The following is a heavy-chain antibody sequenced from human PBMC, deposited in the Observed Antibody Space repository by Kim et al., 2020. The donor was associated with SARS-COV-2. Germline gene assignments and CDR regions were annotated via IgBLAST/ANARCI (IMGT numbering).Heavy chain of an antibody. D-gene: IGHD1-26*01. J-gene: IGHJ4*02. CDR3: ARRYTGTYYFDY. Sequence: KYNASLKRRVTMSVDTSKNQFSLKLSSVTAADTAVYYCARRYTGTYYFDYWGQGTLVTVSS. V-gene: IGHV4-59*08.